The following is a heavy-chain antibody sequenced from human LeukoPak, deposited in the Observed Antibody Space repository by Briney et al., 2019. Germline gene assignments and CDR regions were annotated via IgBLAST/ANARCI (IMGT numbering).Heavy chain of an antibody. Sequence: PGGSLRLSCAASGFTFSSYAMSWVRQAPGRGLEWVSAISGSGGSTYYADSVKGRFTISRDNSKNTLYLQMNSLRAEDTAVYYCAKPGSEYQLLYHAFDIWGQGTMVTVSS. CDR1: GFTFSSYA. CDR2: ISGSGGST. J-gene: IGHJ3*02. CDR3: AKPGSEYQLLYHAFDI. D-gene: IGHD2-2*02. V-gene: IGHV3-23*01.